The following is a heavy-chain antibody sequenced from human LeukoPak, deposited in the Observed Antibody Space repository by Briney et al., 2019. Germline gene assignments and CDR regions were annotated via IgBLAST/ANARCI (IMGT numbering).Heavy chain of an antibody. J-gene: IGHJ6*02. CDR1: GFTVSSSY. V-gene: IGHV3-53*01. CDR2: FYSGGKT. CDR3: ARAPHYSNYGPYYYGMDA. D-gene: IGHD4-11*01. Sequence: GGSLRLSCAASGFTVSSSYMSWVRQAPGKGLEWVSVFYSGGKTYYTDSVKGRFTISRDNAKNSLYLQMNSLRAEDTAVYYCARAPHYSNYGPYYYGMDAWGQGTTVTVSS.